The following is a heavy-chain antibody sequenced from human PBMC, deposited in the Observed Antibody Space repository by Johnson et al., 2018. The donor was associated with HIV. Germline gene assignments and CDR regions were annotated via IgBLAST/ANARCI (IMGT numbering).Heavy chain of an antibody. CDR2: IRYDGSNK. J-gene: IGHJ3*02. CDR1: GFTFDDYA. Sequence: QVQLVESGGGLVQPGRSLRLSCAASGFTFDDYAMHWVRQAPGKGLEWVAFIRYDGSNKYYADSVKGRFTISRDNSKNTLYLQMNSLRAEDTAVYDCAKEQLLRAFDIWGQGTMVTVSS. V-gene: IGHV3-30*02. D-gene: IGHD2-15*01. CDR3: AKEQLLRAFDI.